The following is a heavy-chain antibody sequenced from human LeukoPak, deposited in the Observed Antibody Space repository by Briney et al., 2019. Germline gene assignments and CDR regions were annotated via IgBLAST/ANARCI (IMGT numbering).Heavy chain of an antibody. D-gene: IGHD4/OR15-4a*01. J-gene: IGHJ4*02. V-gene: IGHV3-23*01. CDR3: ARRAGAYSHPYDY. CDR2: ISGSFPST. Sequence: PGGSLRLSCAASGFTFSTYGMGWVRQAPGKGLEWVSHISGSFPSTYYADSVKGRFTISRDNSKNTLYLQMNSLRAEDTAVYYCARRAGAYSHPYDYWGQGTLVTVSS. CDR1: GFTFSTYG.